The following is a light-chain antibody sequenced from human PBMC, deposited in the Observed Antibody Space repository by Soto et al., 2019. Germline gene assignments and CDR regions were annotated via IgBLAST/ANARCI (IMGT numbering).Light chain of an antibody. CDR2: DAS. J-gene: IGKJ5*01. V-gene: IGKV3-11*01. CDR1: QSVSIS. CDR3: QQRSNWPPEIT. Sequence: EIVLAQSPATLSLSPLERATLSFMASQSVSISLAWYQQKPGQAPRLLIYDASNRATGVPARFSGSGSGTDFTLTVSSLEPEDFALYYCQQRSNWPPEITFGQGTRLEIK.